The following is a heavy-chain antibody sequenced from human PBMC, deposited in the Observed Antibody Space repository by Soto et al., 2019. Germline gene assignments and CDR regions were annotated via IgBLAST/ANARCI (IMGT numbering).Heavy chain of an antibody. CDR2: INAGNGET. Sequence: ASVKVSCKASGYSFTTYTIQWVRQAPGQRLEWMGWINAGNGETKYSQNLQGRVTITRDTSASTAYMELNSLRSEDTAVYYCARSTTSCYSVCWFDPWGKGFLVTVYS. D-gene: IGHD2-2*02. CDR1: GYSFTTYT. V-gene: IGHV1-3*01. J-gene: IGHJ5*02. CDR3: ARSTTSCYSVCWFDP.